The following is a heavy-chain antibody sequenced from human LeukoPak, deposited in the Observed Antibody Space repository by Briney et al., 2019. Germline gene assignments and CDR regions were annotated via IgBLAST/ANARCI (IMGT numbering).Heavy chain of an antibody. D-gene: IGHD2-15*01. J-gene: IGHJ4*02. CDR1: GGSISSGTYY. CDR2: ISTSGST. Sequence: SETLSLTCTVSGGSISSGTYYWGCIRQPAGKGLESIVRISTSGSTNYNPSLKNRVTISVDKSNNQFSLKLSSVPAADTAVYYCARARISYCSGGSCYYYFEYWGQGTLVTVSS. CDR3: ARARISYCSGGSCYYYFEY. V-gene: IGHV4-61*02.